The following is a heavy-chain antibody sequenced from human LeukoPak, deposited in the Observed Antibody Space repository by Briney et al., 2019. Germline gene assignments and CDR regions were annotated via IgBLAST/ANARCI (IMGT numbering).Heavy chain of an antibody. CDR3: ARESSSSYFDY. CDR1: GGSISSHY. V-gene: IGHV4-59*11. CDR2: IYYSGST. D-gene: IGHD6-6*01. J-gene: IGHJ4*02. Sequence: TPSETLSLTCTVSGGSISSHYWSWIRQPPGKGLEWIGYIYYSGSTNYNPSLKSRVTISVDTSKNQFSLKLSSVTAADTAVYYCARESSSSYFDYWGQGTLVTVSS.